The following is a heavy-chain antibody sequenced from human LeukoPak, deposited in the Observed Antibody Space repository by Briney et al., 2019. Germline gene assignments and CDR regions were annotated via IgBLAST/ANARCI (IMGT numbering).Heavy chain of an antibody. J-gene: IGHJ6*02. CDR2: IYYSGST. Sequence: SETLSLTCSLSGASVRSSNSYWGWIRQSPGKGLEWIGSIYYSGSTFYNPSLKSRVTISVDTSKNQFSLKLRSVTAADTAVYYCASLEYSSSWSYYGMDVWGQGTTVTVSS. V-gene: IGHV4-39*01. D-gene: IGHD6-13*01. CDR1: GASVRSSNSY. CDR3: ASLEYSSSWSYYGMDV.